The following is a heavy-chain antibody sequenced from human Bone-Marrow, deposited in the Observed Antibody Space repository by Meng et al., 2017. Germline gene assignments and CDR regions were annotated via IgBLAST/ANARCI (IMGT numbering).Heavy chain of an antibody. CDR1: GGSISSYY. J-gene: IGHJ5*02. Sequence: GSLRLSCTVSGGSISSYYWSWIRQPPGSGLEWIGSVYRGGSTFYNPSLKTRVTMSVDTSTNHFSMKLSSVTAADTALYYCAREDGSTSTTNWFDPWGQGVLVTVSS. CDR2: VYRGGST. V-gene: IGHV4-59*04. D-gene: IGHD1-1*01. CDR3: AREDGSTSTTNWFDP.